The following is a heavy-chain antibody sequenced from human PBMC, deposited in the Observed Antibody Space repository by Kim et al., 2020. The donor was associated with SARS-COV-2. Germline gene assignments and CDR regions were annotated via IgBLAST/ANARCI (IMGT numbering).Heavy chain of an antibody. CDR2: IYYSGST. CDR3: ATLGDIVVVPAANFYPYLGYYYGMDV. CDR1: GGSISSSSYY. D-gene: IGHD2-2*01. V-gene: IGHV4-39*01. J-gene: IGHJ6*02. Sequence: SETLSLTCTVSGGSISSSSYYWGWIRQPPGKGLEWIGSIYYSGSTYYNPSLKSRVTISVDTSKNQFSLKLSSVTAADTAVYYCATLGDIVVVPAANFYPYLGYYYGMDVWGQGTTVTVSS.